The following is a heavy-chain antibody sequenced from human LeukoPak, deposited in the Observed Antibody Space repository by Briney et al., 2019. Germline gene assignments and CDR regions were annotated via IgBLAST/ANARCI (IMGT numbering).Heavy chain of an antibody. CDR2: ISTSSSYI. CDR3: ARRFTGFGDEDWFDP. CDR1: GFTFSSYA. V-gene: IGHV3-21*01. D-gene: IGHD3-10*01. Sequence: GGSLRLSCAASGFTFSSYAMSWVRQAPGKGLEWVSSISTSSSYIYYADSVKGRFTISRDNAKNSLYLQMNSLRAEDTAVYYCARRFTGFGDEDWFDPWGQGTLVTVSS. J-gene: IGHJ5*02.